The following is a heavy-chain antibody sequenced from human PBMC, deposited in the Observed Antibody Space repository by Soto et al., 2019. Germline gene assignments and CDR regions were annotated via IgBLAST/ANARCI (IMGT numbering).Heavy chain of an antibody. D-gene: IGHD3-10*01. CDR2: ISAYNGNT. V-gene: IGHV1-18*01. CDR1: GYTFTSYG. CDR3: AREPTVYGSGSFNLDY. Sequence: ASVKVSCKASGYTFTSYGISWVRQAPGQGLEWMGWISAYNGNTNYAQKLQGRVTMTTDTSTSTAYMELRSLRSDDTAVYYCAREPTVYGSGSFNLDYWGQGTLVTVSS. J-gene: IGHJ4*02.